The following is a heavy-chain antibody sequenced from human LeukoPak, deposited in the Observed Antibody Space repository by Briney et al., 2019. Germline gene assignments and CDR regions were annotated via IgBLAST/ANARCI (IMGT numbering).Heavy chain of an antibody. CDR2: IKQDGNDK. V-gene: IGHV3-7*01. CDR1: GFRFSNYW. J-gene: IGHJ4*02. Sequence: GGSLRLSCAASGFRFSNYWMSWVRQAPGKGLAWVANIKQDGNDKYYVDSVKGRFTISRDNAKSSLHLQMNSLRAEDTAIYYCARDATQYLRYGYFDYWGPGILVTVSS. D-gene: IGHD3-9*01. CDR3: ARDATQYLRYGYFDY.